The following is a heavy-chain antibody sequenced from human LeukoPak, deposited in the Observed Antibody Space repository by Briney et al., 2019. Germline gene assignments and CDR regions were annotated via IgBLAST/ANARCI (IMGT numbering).Heavy chain of an antibody. J-gene: IGHJ3*02. CDR3: ARDLGRYYDRGTLSAFDI. CDR2: IYHSGTS. Sequence: SETLSLTCIVSGYSISSGYYWGWIRQPPGRGLEWIGSIYHSGTSYYNPSLKSRVTISVDTSKNQFSLNLSSVTAADTAVHYCARDLGRYYDRGTLSAFDIWGQGTMVTVSS. D-gene: IGHD3-9*01. V-gene: IGHV4-38-2*02. CDR1: GYSISSGYY.